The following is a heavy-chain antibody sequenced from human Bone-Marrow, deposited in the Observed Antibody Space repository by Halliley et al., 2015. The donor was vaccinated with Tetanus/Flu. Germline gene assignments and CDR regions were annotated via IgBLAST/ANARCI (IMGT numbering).Heavy chain of an antibody. J-gene: IGHJ4*02. V-gene: IGHV4-31*03. D-gene: IGHD3-10*01. CDR3: ARGLYYSRSGTYFDY. Sequence: TLSLTCTVSGGSISSGGHYWNWIRQHPGKGLEWIGHIYYSGSTYYNPSLKTRITISVDTSKNQFSLKLRSVTAADTAVYYCARGLYYSRSGTYFDYWGQGTLVTVSS. CDR1: GGSISSGGHY. CDR2: IYYSGST.